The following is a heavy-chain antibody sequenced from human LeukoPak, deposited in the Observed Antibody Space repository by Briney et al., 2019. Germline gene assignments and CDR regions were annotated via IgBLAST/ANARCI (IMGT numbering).Heavy chain of an antibody. J-gene: IGHJ4*02. CDR3: ASLYDYGGNSDFDY. V-gene: IGHV3-7*01. D-gene: IGHD4-23*01. CDR2: VKFDGSEK. CDR1: GFTFSSYW. Sequence: GGSLRLSCAASGFTFSSYWMSWVRQAPGKGLEWVANVKFDGSEKYYVDSVKGRFTISRGNARNSLYLQMNSLRAEDTAVYYCASLYDYGGNSDFDYWGQGTLVAVSS.